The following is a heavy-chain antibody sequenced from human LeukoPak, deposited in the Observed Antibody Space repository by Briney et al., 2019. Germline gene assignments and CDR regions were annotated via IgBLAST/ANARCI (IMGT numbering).Heavy chain of an antibody. CDR2: MSYDGSNK. V-gene: IGHV3-30*18. J-gene: IGHJ4*02. D-gene: IGHD5-18*01. Sequence: GGSLRLSCATSGFTFSTYVMHWVRQAPGKGLEWVAVMSYDGSNKYYADSVKGRFTISRDNSKNTLYLQMNSLRAEDTAVYYCAKKGHSYYFDYWGQGTLVTVSS. CDR3: AKKGHSYYFDY. CDR1: GFTFSTYV.